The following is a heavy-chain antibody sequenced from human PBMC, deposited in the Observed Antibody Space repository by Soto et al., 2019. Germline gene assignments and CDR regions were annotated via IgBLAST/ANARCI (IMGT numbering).Heavy chain of an antibody. CDR3: AKDKSSGPGGYYYYMDV. V-gene: IGHV3-9*01. D-gene: IGHD6-19*01. J-gene: IGHJ6*03. CDR1: GFTFDDYA. CDR2: ISWNSGSI. Sequence: EVQLLESGGGLVQPGRSLRLSCAASGFTFDDYAMHWVRQAPGKGLEWVSGISWNSGSIGYADSVKGRFTISRDNAKNSLYLQMNSLRAEDTALYYCAKDKSSGPGGYYYYMDVWGNGTTVTVSS.